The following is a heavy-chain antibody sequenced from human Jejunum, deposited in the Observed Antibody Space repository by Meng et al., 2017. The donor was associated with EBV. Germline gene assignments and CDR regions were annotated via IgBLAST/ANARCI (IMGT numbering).Heavy chain of an antibody. V-gene: IGHV1-2*06. CDR3: ARDSSLHCYGGSCYLDY. Sequence: QGQLVQAGVEVKRPGAPVKASCQAFGYTLFGYYIHWVRQAPGQGLEWMGRINLNSGGTDSAQRFQGRVTMTRDTSTSTAYMELSRLGSGDTAVYYCARDSSLHCYGGSCYLDYWGQGTLVTVSS. D-gene: IGHD2-15*01. CDR1: GYTLFGYY. CDR2: INLNSGGT. J-gene: IGHJ4*02.